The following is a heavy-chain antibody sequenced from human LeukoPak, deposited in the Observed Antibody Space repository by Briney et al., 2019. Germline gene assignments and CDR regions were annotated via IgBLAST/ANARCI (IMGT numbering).Heavy chain of an antibody. Sequence: GGSLRLSCEASGFTFSHYGMGWVRQAPGKGLEWVAVIWSDATNQYYADSVKGRFTISRDNFKKTVSLQMNSLRAEDTAVYCCAKDAPRGFDYSNSLEHWGQGTLVTVPS. V-gene: IGHV3-33*06. CDR2: IWSDATNQ. D-gene: IGHD4-11*01. J-gene: IGHJ4*02. CDR3: AKDAPRGFDYSNSLEH. CDR1: GFTFSHYG.